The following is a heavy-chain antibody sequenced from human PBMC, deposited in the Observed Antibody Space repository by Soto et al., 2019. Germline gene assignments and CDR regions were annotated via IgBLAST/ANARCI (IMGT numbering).Heavy chain of an antibody. V-gene: IGHV4-30-4*01. CDR3: ARTPVAYIHTVVEPAAMPSWFDP. CDR2: IHYSGST. D-gene: IGHD2-2*01. Sequence: SETLSLTCTVSGGSISIGDYYWSWIRQPPGKGLEWIGYIHYSGSTYYNPSLKSRISISGDRSKNQFSLKLSSVTAADTAVYYCARTPVAYIHTVVEPAAMPSWFDPWGQGTLVTVSS. CDR1: GGSISIGDYY. J-gene: IGHJ5*02.